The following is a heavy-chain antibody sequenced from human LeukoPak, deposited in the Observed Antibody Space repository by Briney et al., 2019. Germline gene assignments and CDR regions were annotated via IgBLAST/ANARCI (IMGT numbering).Heavy chain of an antibody. CDR3: AKAPVTTCRGAFCYPFDY. J-gene: IGHJ4*02. D-gene: IGHD2-15*01. V-gene: IGHV3-23*01. CDR1: GFTLSSYA. CDR2: ISDTGNT. Sequence: GGSLRLSCAASGFTLSSYAMSWVRQAPGRGLEWVSAISDTGNTYHADSVKGRFTISRDSSKNTLFLQMNRLRPEDAAVYYCAKAPVTTCRGAFCYPFDYWGLGTLVTVSS.